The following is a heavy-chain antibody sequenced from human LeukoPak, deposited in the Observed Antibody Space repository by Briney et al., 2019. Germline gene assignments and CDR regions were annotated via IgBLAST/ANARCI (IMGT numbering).Heavy chain of an antibody. Sequence: GGSLRLSCAASGFTFSGYDMHWVRQATGKGLEWVSAIGTAGKTYYAGSVKGRFTISRENAKNSLYLQMNSLRAGDTAVYYCAGLAKGNNWDYLDYWGQGTLVTVSS. CDR3: AGLAKGNNWDYLDY. D-gene: IGHD1-1*01. CDR2: IGTAGKT. CDR1: GFTFSGYD. V-gene: IGHV3-13*01. J-gene: IGHJ4*02.